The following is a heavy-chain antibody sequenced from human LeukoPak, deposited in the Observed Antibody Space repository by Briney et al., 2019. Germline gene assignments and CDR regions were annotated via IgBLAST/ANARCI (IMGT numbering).Heavy chain of an antibody. CDR1: GFTFSSYA. CDR3: AKRSGNLYYFDY. J-gene: IGHJ4*02. V-gene: IGHV3-23*01. D-gene: IGHD1-14*01. CDR2: ISPSGVST. Sequence: GGSLRLSCAASGFTFSSYAMRWVRRAPGKGLEWVSAISPSGVSTYYADSVEGRFTISRDDSQNTLALQMNSLRPEDTAVYYCAKRSGNLYYFDYWGQGTLVTVSS.